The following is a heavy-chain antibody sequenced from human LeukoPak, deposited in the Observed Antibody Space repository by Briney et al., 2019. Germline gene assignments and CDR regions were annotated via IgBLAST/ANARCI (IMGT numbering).Heavy chain of an antibody. Sequence: GGSLRLSCAASGFTFSSYAMSWVRQAPGKGLEWVSAISGSGGSTYYADSVKGRFTISRDNSKNTLYLQMYSLRAEDTAVYYCAKSPSVAGTFWSDPWGQGTLVTVSS. D-gene: IGHD6-19*01. CDR2: ISGSGGST. CDR1: GFTFSSYA. J-gene: IGHJ5*02. V-gene: IGHV3-23*01. CDR3: AKSPSVAGTFWSDP.